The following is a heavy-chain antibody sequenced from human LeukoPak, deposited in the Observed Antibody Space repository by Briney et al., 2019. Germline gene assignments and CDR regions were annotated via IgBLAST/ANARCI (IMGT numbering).Heavy chain of an antibody. D-gene: IGHD2-15*01. J-gene: IGHJ4*02. CDR1: GYSISSGYY. Sequence: SETLSLTCAVSGYSISSGYYWGWIRQAPGKGLEWIGSISHSGSTYYSPSLRSRVTISLDTSKNRFSLKLSSVTAADTAVYYCARDRSNTGGDSWGQGTLVTVSS. V-gene: IGHV4-38-2*02. CDR2: ISHSGST. CDR3: ARDRSNTGGDS.